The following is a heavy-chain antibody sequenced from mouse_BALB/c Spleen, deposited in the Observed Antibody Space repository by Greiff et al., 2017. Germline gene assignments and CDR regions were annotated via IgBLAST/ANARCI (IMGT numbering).Heavy chain of an antibody. Sequence: QVQLKESGAELMKPGASVKISCKATGYTFSSYWIEWVKQRPGHGLEWIGEILPGSGSTNYNEKFKGKATFTADTSSNTAYMQLSSLTSEDSAVYYGARGVTTVVAKGFADWGQGTLVTVSA. J-gene: IGHJ3*01. CDR1: GYTFSSYW. V-gene: IGHV1-9*01. D-gene: IGHD1-1*01. CDR2: ILPGSGST. CDR3: ARGVTTVVAKGFAD.